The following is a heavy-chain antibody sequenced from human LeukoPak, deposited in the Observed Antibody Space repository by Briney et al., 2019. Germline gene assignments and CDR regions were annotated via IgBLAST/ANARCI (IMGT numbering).Heavy chain of an antibody. J-gene: IGHJ6*03. CDR2: IYYSGST. V-gene: IGHV4-39*07. D-gene: IGHD6-19*01. Sequence: PSETLSLTCTVSGGSIDNSDYYWGWIRQPPGKGLEWIGSIYYSGSTYYNPSLKSRVTISVDTSKNQFSLKLSSVTAADTAVYYCARVENKYSSGWYSHYYYYMDVWGKGTTVTVSS. CDR3: ARVENKYSSGWYSHYYYYMDV. CDR1: GGSIDNSDYY.